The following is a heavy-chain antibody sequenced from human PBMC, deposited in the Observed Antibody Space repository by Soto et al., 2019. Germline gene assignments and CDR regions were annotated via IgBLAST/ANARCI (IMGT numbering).Heavy chain of an antibody. V-gene: IGHV4-34*01. CDR1: GGSFSGYY. CDR2: INHSGST. D-gene: IGHD6-13*01. CDR3: ARGGKMIAAAGPYYYMDV. Sequence: PSETLSLTCAVYGGSFSGYYWSWIRQPPGKGLEWIGEINHSGSTNYNPSLKSRVTISVDTSKNQFSLKLSSVTAADTAVYYCARGGKMIAAAGPYYYMDVWGKGTTVTVSS. J-gene: IGHJ6*03.